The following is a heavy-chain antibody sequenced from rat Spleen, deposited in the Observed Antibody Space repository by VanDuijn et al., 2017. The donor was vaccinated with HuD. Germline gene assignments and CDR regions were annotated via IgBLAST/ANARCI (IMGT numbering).Heavy chain of an antibody. CDR1: GFTFNNYW. D-gene: IGHD1-12*02. CDR3: TREGDRYYYDGSYYYKRQYYFDY. CDR2: ITNFAGRT. J-gene: IGHJ2*01. V-gene: IGHV5-31*01. Sequence: EVQLVESGGGLVQPGRSLKLSCVASGFTFNNYWMTWIRQAPGKGLEWVASITNFAGRTHYPDSVKGRFTISRDIAKSTLFLQMNNLRSEDTAIYYCTREGDRYYYDGSYYYKRQYYFDYWGQGVMVTVSS.